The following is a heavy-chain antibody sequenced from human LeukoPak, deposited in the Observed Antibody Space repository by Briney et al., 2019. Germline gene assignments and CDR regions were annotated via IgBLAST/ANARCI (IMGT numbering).Heavy chain of an antibody. V-gene: IGHV3-21*01. Sequence: PGGSLRLSCAASGFTFSSYSMNWVRQAPGKGLEWVSSISSSSSYIYYADSVKGRFTFSRDNAKNSLYLQMNSLRAEDTAVYYCATQENWNYLSVDYWGQGTLVTVSS. D-gene: IGHD1-7*01. CDR3: ATQENWNYLSVDY. CDR1: GFTFSSYS. CDR2: ISSSSSYI. J-gene: IGHJ4*02.